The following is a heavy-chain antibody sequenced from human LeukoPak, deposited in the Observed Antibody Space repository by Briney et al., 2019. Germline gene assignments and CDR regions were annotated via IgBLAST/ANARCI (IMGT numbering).Heavy chain of an antibody. CDR3: XRGGDYXXFVRYWFGP. V-gene: IGHV1-2*02. CDR2: INPNSGAT. J-gene: IGHJ5*02. CDR1: GYTFTAYY. Sequence: APVKVSCKTSGYTFTAYYIHWVRQAPGQGPEWVGWINPNSGATKSAQRFQGRVTMTTDTSITTAYMELTSLPSDDTDIYYCXRGGDYXXFVRYWFGPWGQGALVIVSS. D-gene: IGHD4-17*01.